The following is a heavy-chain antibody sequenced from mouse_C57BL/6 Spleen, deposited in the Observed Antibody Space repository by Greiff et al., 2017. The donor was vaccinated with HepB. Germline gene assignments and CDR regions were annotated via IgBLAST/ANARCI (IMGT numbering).Heavy chain of an antibody. CDR3: ARRGYDYSFDY. D-gene: IGHD2-4*01. CDR1: GYTFTDYY. CDR2: INPNNGGT. V-gene: IGHV1-26*01. J-gene: IGHJ2*01. Sequence: EVMLQQSGPELVKPGASVKISCKASGYTFTDYYMNWVKQSHGKSLEWIGDINPNNGGTSYNQKFKGKATLTVDKSSSTAYMELRSLTSEDSAVYYCARRGYDYSFDYWGQGTTLTVSS.